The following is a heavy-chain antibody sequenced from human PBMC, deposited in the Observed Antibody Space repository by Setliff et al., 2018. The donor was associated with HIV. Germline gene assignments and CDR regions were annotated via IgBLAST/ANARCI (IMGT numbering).Heavy chain of an antibody. CDR2: VYHSGST. Sequence: SETLSLTCTVSGGSIVSSDYWSWIRQPPGKGLEWIGYVYHSGSTNYNPSLKSRVTISVDTSKNQFSMKLRSVTAADTAVYYCARLRSELGVFDYWVQGTLVTVSS. D-gene: IGHD1-26*01. J-gene: IGHJ4*02. CDR1: GGSIVSSDY. V-gene: IGHV4-59*08. CDR3: ARLRSELGVFDY.